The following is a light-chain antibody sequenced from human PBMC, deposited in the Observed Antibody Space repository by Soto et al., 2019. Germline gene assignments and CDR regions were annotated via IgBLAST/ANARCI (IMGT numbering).Light chain of an antibody. V-gene: IGKV3D-15*01. J-gene: IGKJ4*01. Sequence: ETVITQSPATLSFSPVERATLSCRASQSVSSNLAWYQQKPGQPPRLLIYDISTRATGIPTRFSGSGSGTEFTLTISSLQSEDFAVYYCQQYNSWPLTFGGGTKVDIK. CDR1: QSVSSN. CDR3: QQYNSWPLT. CDR2: DIS.